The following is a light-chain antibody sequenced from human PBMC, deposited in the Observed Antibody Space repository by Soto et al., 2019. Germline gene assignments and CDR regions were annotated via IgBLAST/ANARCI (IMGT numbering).Light chain of an antibody. Sequence: IVLTQSPGTLSLSPGERATLSCRASQSIRFDYLAWYQLKPGQAPRLLIHGASSRATGIPDRFSGSGSGTDFTLTIDRLAPEDIAVYYCQQYRWSPWTFGQGTKVEIK. J-gene: IGKJ1*01. CDR2: GAS. CDR1: QSIRFDY. CDR3: QQYRWSPWT. V-gene: IGKV3-20*01.